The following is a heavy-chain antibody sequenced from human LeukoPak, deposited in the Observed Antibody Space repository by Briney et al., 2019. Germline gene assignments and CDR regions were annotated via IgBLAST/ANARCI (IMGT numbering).Heavy chain of an antibody. Sequence: PGGSLRLSCAVSGFTFSKYWMNWVRQAPGKGLEWVSSISTSSSHIYYEDSLKGRFTVSRDNAKSSLYLQMNNLTAEDTAVYYCARDDNWNDKPFDLWDQGTLVTVSS. CDR3: ARDDNWNDKPFDL. V-gene: IGHV3-21*01. CDR2: ISTSSSHI. CDR1: GFTFSKYW. J-gene: IGHJ4*02. D-gene: IGHD1-20*01.